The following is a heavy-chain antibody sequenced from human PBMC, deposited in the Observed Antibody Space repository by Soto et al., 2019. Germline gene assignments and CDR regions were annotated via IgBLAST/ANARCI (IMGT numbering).Heavy chain of an antibody. V-gene: IGHV1-69*13. Sequence: SVKVSCKAPGGTFSSYAISWVRQAPGQGLEWMGGIIPIFGTANYAQKFQGRVTITADESTSTAYMELSSLRSEDTAVYYCARGERQWPDGNDIWGQGAMVTVSS. CDR3: ARGERQWPDGNDI. J-gene: IGHJ3*02. CDR2: IIPIFGTA. CDR1: GGTFSSYA. D-gene: IGHD6-19*01.